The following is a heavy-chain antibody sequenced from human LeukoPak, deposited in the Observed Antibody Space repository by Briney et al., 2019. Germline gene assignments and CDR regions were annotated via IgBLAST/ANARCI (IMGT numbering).Heavy chain of an antibody. V-gene: IGHV4-59*08. CDR2: IYYSGTT. CDR1: GGSVTGYY. Sequence: SETLSLTCTVSGGSVTGYYWAWIRHSPGKGLEWIGYIYYSGTTNYNPSLKSRVTMSVDTSKNQFSLKLSSVTAADTAVYYCARGGATVTHRSHSDYWGQGTLVTVSS. D-gene: IGHD4-17*01. J-gene: IGHJ4*02. CDR3: ARGGATVTHRSHSDY.